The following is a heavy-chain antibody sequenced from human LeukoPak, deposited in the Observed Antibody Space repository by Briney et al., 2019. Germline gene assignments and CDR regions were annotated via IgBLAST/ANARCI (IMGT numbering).Heavy chain of an antibody. CDR1: GFIFSTYN. CDR2: ISSSSGYI. Sequence: GGSLRLSCAASGFIFSTYNMNWVRQAPGKGLEWVSLISSSSGYIYYADSVKGRFTISRDNAKNSLYLQMDGLRVEDTAVYYCARGSEWEPLYYFDYWGRGGLVTVSS. CDR3: ARGSEWEPLYYFDY. V-gene: IGHV3-21*01. D-gene: IGHD1-26*01. J-gene: IGHJ4*02.